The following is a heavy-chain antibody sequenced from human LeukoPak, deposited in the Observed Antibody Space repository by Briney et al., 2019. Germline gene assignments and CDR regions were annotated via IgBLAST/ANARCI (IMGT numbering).Heavy chain of an antibody. CDR1: GFTFSSYG. J-gene: IGHJ4*02. V-gene: IGHV3-30*02. D-gene: IGHD3-3*01. Sequence: GGSLRLSCAASGFTFSSYGMHWVRQAPGKGLEWVAFIRYDGSNKYYADSVKGRFTISRDNSKNTLYLQMNSLRAEDTAVYYCARDPTDLLHYDFWSGPLYYFDYWGQGTLVTVSS. CDR3: ARDPTDLLHYDFWSGPLYYFDY. CDR2: IRYDGSNK.